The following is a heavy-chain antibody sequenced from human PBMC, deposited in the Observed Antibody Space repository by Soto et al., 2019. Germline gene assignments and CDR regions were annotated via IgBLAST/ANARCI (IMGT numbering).Heavy chain of an antibody. CDR2: ISWNSGNT. CDR3: AKASGAMVRGPFDS. Sequence: LRLSCAASGFTFADSAMHWVRQAPGKGLEWVSGISWNSGNTAYADSVKGRFTISRDNAKNSLYLQMNSLRAEDTALYYCAKASGAMVRGPFDSWGQGSLVTVSS. V-gene: IGHV3-9*01. CDR1: GFTFADSA. J-gene: IGHJ4*02. D-gene: IGHD5-18*01.